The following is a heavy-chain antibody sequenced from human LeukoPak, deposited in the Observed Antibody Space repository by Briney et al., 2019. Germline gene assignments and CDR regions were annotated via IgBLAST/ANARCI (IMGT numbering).Heavy chain of an antibody. V-gene: IGHV3-21*01. J-gene: IGHJ4*02. CDR1: GFTFRSYT. CDR3: ARDLQRGDY. D-gene: IGHD6-25*01. Sequence: GGSLRLSCAASGFTFRSYTLHWVRQAPGKGLEWVSSISSSSSYIYYADSVKGRFTISRDNAKNSLYLQMNSLRAEDTAVYYCARDLQRGDYWGQGTLVTVSS. CDR2: ISSSSSYI.